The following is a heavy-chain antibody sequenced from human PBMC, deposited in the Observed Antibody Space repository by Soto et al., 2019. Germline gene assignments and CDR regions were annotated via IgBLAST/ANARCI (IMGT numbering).Heavy chain of an antibody. CDR3: SRSRALVPGLIGPPPAY. J-gene: IGHJ4*01. CDR2: INHSGSS. CDR1: GGSFSGYY. D-gene: IGHD3-10*01. V-gene: IGHV4-34*01. Sequence: QVQLQQWGAGLLKPSETLSLTCAVYGGSFSGYYWSWIRQPPGKGLEWIGEINHSGSSNYNPSLPNRVTISGDTAQDQVPLELRSGTGGDTGVYYWSRSRALVPGLIGPPPAYLGQGTLVTVSS.